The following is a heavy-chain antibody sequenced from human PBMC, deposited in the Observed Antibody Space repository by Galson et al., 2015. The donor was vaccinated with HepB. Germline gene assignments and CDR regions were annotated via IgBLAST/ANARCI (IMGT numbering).Heavy chain of an antibody. CDR3: ARTYGSGIDDWLYLQH. Sequence: QSGAEVKNPGESLKISCQGSGYTFSNFWIGWVRQMPGKGLEWMGIIYPGDSKTKYSPSFQGQVTISVDKSISTAYLQWRSLKASDTAIYYCARTYGSGIDDWLYLQHWGQGTLVTVSS. CDR1: GYTFSNFW. D-gene: IGHD3-10*01. CDR2: IYPGDSKT. V-gene: IGHV5-51*03. J-gene: IGHJ1*01.